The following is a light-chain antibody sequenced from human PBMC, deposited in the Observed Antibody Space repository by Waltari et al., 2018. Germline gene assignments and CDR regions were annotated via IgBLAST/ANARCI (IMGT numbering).Light chain of an antibody. Sequence: DIQMTQSPSTLSASVGDRVTITCRASQSVNSWVAGYQQKPSKAPKRLFFKASNLESGVPSSFSGSGSGTEFTLTLSSLQPDDFATYHCQQYDSYWTFGQGTKVEIK. CDR3: QQYDSYWT. V-gene: IGKV1-5*03. J-gene: IGKJ1*01. CDR2: KAS. CDR1: QSVNSW.